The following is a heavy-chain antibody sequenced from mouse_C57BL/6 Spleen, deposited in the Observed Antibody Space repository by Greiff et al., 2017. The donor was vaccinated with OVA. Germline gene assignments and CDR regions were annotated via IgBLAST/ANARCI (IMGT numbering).Heavy chain of an antibody. CDR1: GYTFTSYW. D-gene: IGHD1-1*01. Sequence: QVQLKESGAELVRPGSSVKLSCKASGYTFTSYWMDWVKQRPGQGLEWIGNIYPSDSETHYNQKFKDKATLTVDKSSSTAYMQLSSLTSEDSAVYYCARVHYGSSWYFDVWGTGTTVTVSS. CDR2: IYPSDSET. CDR3: ARVHYGSSWYFDV. J-gene: IGHJ1*03. V-gene: IGHV1-61*01.